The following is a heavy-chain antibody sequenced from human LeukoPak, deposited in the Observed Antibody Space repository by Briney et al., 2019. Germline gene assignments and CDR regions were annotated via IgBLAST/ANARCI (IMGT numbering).Heavy chain of an antibody. CDR1: GGSISSYY. Sequence: SETLSLTCTVSGGSISSYYWNWIRQPPGKGLEWIGYIYYSGSTNYNPSLKSRVTISLDTSKNQFSLKLSSVTAADTAVYYCARHSNSWYFGSWGQGTLVAVSS. J-gene: IGHJ4*02. CDR2: IYYSGST. V-gene: IGHV4-59*08. D-gene: IGHD6-13*01. CDR3: ARHSNSWYFGS.